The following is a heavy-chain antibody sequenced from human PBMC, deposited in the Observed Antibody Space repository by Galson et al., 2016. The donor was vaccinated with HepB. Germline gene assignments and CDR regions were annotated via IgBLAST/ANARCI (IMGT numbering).Heavy chain of an antibody. CDR1: GFTFSSYA. CDR3: ARGPFYGSWSCEGWVDNWFDP. CDR2: ISYDGSNK. Sequence: SLRLSCAASGFTFSSYAMHWVRQAPGKGLEWVAVISYDGSNKCYADSVRGRFTISRDNSKSTLYLQMTSLRLEDSGIYYCARGPFYGSWSCEGWVDNWFDPWGQGTLVTVSS. J-gene: IGHJ5*02. V-gene: IGHV3-30-3*01. D-gene: IGHD3-10*01.